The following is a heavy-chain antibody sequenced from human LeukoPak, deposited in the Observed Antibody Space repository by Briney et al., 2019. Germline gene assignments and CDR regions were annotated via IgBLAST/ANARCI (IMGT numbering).Heavy chain of an antibody. CDR3: ARDPAQSAAGTFDY. Sequence: ASVKVPCKASGYTFTSYYMHWARQAPGQGLEWVGIINPSGGSTSYAQKFRGRVTMTRDTSTSTVYMELSSLRSEDTAVYYCARDPAQSAAGTFDYWGQGTLVTVSS. D-gene: IGHD6-13*01. J-gene: IGHJ4*02. V-gene: IGHV1-46*01. CDR1: GYTFTSYY. CDR2: INPSGGST.